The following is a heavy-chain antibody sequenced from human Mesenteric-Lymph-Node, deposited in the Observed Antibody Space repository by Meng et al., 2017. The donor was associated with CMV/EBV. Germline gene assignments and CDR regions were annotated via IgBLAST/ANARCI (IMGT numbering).Heavy chain of an antibody. CDR1: GFSFSSYW. CDR2: MNQDGSRK. J-gene: IGHJ3*02. Sequence: GESLKISCAASGFSFSSYWMAWVRQTPGKGLEWVANMNQDGSRKYYVNSVEGRFTISRDNAKSSLYLQMNSLRVDDTSLFYCARAGGGGVDLIYAFDIWGQGTMVTVS. V-gene: IGHV3-7*01. CDR3: ARAGGGGVDLIYAFDI. D-gene: IGHD3-16*01.